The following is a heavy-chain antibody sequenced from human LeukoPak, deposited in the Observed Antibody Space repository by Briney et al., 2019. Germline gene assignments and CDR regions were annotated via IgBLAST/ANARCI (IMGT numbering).Heavy chain of an antibody. V-gene: IGHV4-34*01. CDR2: IDHSIST. J-gene: IGHJ4*02. Sequence: PSETLSLTCGVYGGSFSGYYWSWIRQPPGKGPEWIGEIDHSISTNYNPSLKSRVTISVDTSKNQFSLKLSSVTAADTAVYYCAREDYYYDGSHYSTQIDYWGQGTLVTVSS. CDR1: GGSFSGYY. D-gene: IGHD3-22*01. CDR3: AREDYYYDGSHYSTQIDY.